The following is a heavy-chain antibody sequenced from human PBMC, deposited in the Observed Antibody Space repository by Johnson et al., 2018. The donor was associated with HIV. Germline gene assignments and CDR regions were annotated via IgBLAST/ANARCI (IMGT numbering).Heavy chain of an antibody. CDR1: GFIFSSYG. Sequence: QVQLVESGGGVVQPGRSLRLSCAASGFIFSSYGMHWVRQAPGKGLEWVAVIWYDGRYKHYAASVKGRFTISSDITKNTLYLQMNSLRAEDTAVYYCARTVYSTSYLDAFGIWGQGTMFTVSS. CDR2: IWYDGRYK. J-gene: IGHJ3*02. V-gene: IGHV3-33*01. D-gene: IGHD2-2*01. CDR3: ARTVYSTSYLDAFGI.